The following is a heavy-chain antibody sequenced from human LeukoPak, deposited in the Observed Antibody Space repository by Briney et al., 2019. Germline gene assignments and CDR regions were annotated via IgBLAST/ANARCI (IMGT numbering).Heavy chain of an antibody. CDR1: GFTFDDYV. Sequence: PGRSLRLSCAAFGFTFDDYVMHWVRQAPGKGLEWVSGISWNSGSIGYADSVKGRFTISRDNAKNSLYLQMNSLRAEDTALYYCAKDRGEQQVGALDYWGQGTLVTVSS. CDR3: AKDRGEQQVGALDY. D-gene: IGHD1/OR15-1a*01. CDR2: ISWNSGSI. J-gene: IGHJ4*02. V-gene: IGHV3-9*01.